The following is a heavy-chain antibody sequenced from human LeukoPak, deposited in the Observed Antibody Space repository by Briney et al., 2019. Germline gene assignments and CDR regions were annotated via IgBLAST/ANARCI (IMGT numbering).Heavy chain of an antibody. CDR2: INPSGGST. V-gene: IGHV1-46*01. Sequence: ASVKVSCKASGYTFTSYYMHWVRQAPGQGLEWMGIINPSGGSTSYAQKFQGRVTMTRDTSTSTVYIELSSLRSEDTAVYYCARAGYYYDSSGYYAFDYWGQGTLVTVSS. CDR1: GYTFTSYY. J-gene: IGHJ4*02. CDR3: ARAGYYYDSSGYYAFDY. D-gene: IGHD3-22*01.